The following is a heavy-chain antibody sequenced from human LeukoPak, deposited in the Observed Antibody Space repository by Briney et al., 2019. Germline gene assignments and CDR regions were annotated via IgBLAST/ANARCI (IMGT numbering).Heavy chain of an antibody. CDR3: ASLGGTPYYFDY. CDR1: GGSISSSSYY. D-gene: IGHD1-14*01. V-gene: IGHV4-39*07. J-gene: IGHJ4*02. Sequence: SETLSLTCTVSGGSISSSSYYWGWIRQPPGKGLEWIGSIYYSGSTYYNPSLKSRVTISVDRSKNQFSLKLSSVTAADTAVYYCASLGGTPYYFDYWGQGTLVTVSS. CDR2: IYYSGST.